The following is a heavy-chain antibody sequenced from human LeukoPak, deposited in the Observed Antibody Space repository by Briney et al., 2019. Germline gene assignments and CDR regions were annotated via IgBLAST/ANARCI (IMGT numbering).Heavy chain of an antibody. CDR3: AREAGTGPYYYYYMDV. Sequence: ASVKVSCKASGYTFTSYDINWVRQATGQGLEWMGWMNPNSGNTGYAQKFQGRVTMTRNTSISTAYMELSSLRSEDTAVYYCAREAGTGPYYYYYMDVWGKGTTVTVSS. CDR1: GYTFTSYD. J-gene: IGHJ6*03. D-gene: IGHD6-13*01. V-gene: IGHV1-8*01. CDR2: MNPNSGNT.